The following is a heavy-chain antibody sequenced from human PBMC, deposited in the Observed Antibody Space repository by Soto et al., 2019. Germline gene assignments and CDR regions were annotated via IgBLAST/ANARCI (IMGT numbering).Heavy chain of an antibody. J-gene: IGHJ5*02. Sequence: PSETLSLTCTVSGGSISSSSYYWGWIRQPPGKGLEWIGSIYYSGNTYYNPSLKSRVTISVDTSKNLFSLKLSSVTAADTAVYYGARHSSMTTVWFDPWGQGTLVTVSS. CDR1: GGSISSSSYY. D-gene: IGHD4-17*01. CDR3: ARHSSMTTVWFDP. CDR2: IYYSGNT. V-gene: IGHV4-39*01.